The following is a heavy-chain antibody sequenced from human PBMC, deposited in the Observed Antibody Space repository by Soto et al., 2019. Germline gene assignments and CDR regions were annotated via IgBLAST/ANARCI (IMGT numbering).Heavy chain of an antibody. CDR1: GGSISSSSYY. V-gene: IGHV4-39*01. Sequence: SETLSLTCTVSGGSISSSSYYWGWIRQPPGKGLEWIGSIYYSGSTYYNPSLKSRVTMSVDTSKNQFSLKLSSVTAADTAVYYCARQVGGFLELSYWGQGTLVTVSS. J-gene: IGHJ4*02. CDR3: ARQVGGFLELSY. D-gene: IGHD3-3*01. CDR2: IYYSGST.